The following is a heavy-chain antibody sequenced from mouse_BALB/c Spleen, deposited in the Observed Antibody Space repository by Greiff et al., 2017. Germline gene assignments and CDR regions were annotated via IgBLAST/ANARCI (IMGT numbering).Heavy chain of an antibody. D-gene: IGHD3-3*01. J-gene: IGHJ4*01. CDR3: ARRGPLRDAMDY. Sequence: VQLQQSGAELVRPGSSVKISCKASGYAFSSYWMNWVKQRPGQGLEWIVQIYPGDGDTNYNGKFKGKATLTADKSSSTAYMQLSSLTSEDSAVYFCARRGPLRDAMDYWGQGTSVTVSS. V-gene: IGHV1-80*01. CDR1: GYAFSSYW. CDR2: IYPGDGDT.